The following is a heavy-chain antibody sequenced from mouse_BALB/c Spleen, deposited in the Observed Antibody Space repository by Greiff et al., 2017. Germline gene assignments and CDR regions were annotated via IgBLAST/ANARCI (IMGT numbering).Heavy chain of an antibody. Sequence: DVQLVESGGGLVKPGGSLKLSCAASGFTFSSYAMSWVRQTPEKRLEWVASISSGGSTYYPDSVKGRFTISRDNARNILYLQMSSLRSEDTAMYYCARDYGLDYWGQGTTLTVSS. V-gene: IGHV5-6-5*01. CDR3: ARDYGLDY. J-gene: IGHJ2*01. CDR1: GFTFSSYA. D-gene: IGHD1-1*01. CDR2: ISSGGST.